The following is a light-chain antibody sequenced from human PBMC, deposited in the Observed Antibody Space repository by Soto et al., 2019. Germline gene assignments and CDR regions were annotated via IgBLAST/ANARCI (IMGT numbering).Light chain of an antibody. CDR3: QTWGTGIQV. V-gene: IGLV4-69*01. CDR2: LNSDGSH. CDR1: RGHSSYA. Sequence: QSVLTQSPSASASLGASVKLTCTLSRGHSSYAIAWHQQQPEKGPRYLMKLNSDGSHYKGGGIPDRFSGSSSGAERYLTISSLQSEDEADYYCQTWGTGIQVFGTGTKLTVL. J-gene: IGLJ1*01.